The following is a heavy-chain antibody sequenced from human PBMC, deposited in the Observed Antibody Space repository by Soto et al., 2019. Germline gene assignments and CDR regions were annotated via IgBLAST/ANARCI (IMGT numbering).Heavy chain of an antibody. Sequence: PGGSLRLSCAASGFTFSSYSMNWVRQAPGEGLEWVSSISSSSSYIYYADSVKGRFTISRDNAKNSLYLQMNSLRAEDTAVYYCARGRLLRFLEWLSPGSRRSWFDPWGQGTLVTVSS. J-gene: IGHJ5*02. CDR1: GFTFSSYS. CDR2: ISSSSSYI. D-gene: IGHD3-3*01. CDR3: ARGRLLRFLEWLSPGSRRSWFDP. V-gene: IGHV3-21*01.